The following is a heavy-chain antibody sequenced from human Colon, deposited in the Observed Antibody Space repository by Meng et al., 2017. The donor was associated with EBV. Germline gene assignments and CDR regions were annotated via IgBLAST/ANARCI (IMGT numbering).Heavy chain of an antibody. V-gene: IGHV4-4*02. CDR3: ATQESRDGHNPY. Sequence: VRVRQSAPALVKPSETLSPTGAVTGDSLTNNNWWPWVRQPPGKGLKWIGEIPHRGSSAYNPSLKSRVSMSIDKSKNQFSLTLTSVTAADTAVYHCATQESRDGHNPYWGQGTLVTVSS. CDR2: IPHRGSS. CDR1: GDSLTNNNW. J-gene: IGHJ4*02. D-gene: IGHD5-24*01.